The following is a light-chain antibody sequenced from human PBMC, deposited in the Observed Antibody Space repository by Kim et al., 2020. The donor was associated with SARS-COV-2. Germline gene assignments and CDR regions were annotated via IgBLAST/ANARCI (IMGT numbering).Light chain of an antibody. CDR2: DAS. V-gene: IGKV3-11*01. J-gene: IGKJ5*01. CDR3: QQRNEWPIT. Sequence: IVLTQSPVTLSLSPGERATLSCRASQTVNTYLAWYQQKPGQAPRLLIYDASNRATGIPARFSGSGSGTDFTLTISSLDPEDFGVYYCQQRNEWPITFGLGTRLEIK. CDR1: QTVNTY.